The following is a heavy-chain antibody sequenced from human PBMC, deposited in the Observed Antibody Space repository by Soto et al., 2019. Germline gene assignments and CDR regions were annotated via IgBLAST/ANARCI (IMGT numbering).Heavy chain of an antibody. J-gene: IGHJ6*02. V-gene: IGHV4-34*01. D-gene: IGHD1-1*01. Sequence: SETLSLTGAVYGGSFSGYDWSWIRQPPGKGLGWIGEINHSGSTTYNPSLKSRVTISVDTSKNQFSLKLSSVTAADTAVYYCASAFRVKLGPYYSYYGMDVWGQGTTVT. CDR1: GGSFSGYD. CDR2: INHSGST. CDR3: ASAFRVKLGPYYSYYGMDV.